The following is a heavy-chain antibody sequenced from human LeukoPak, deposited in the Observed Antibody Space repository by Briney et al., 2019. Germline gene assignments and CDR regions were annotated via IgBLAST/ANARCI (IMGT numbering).Heavy chain of an antibody. J-gene: IGHJ5*02. CDR2: IYTSGSA. Sequence: PSETLSLTCTVSGGSIGSYYWSWIRQPAGKGLEWIGRIYTSGSANYNPSLKSRVTMSVDTSENQFSLKLSSVTAADTAVYYCARDLDDYGDYGNWFDPWGQGTLVTVSS. CDR1: GGSIGSYY. V-gene: IGHV4-4*07. CDR3: ARDLDDYGDYGNWFDP. D-gene: IGHD4-17*01.